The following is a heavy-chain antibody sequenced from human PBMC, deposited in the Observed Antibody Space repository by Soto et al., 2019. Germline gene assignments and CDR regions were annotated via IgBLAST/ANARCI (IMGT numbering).Heavy chain of an antibody. Sequence: SETLSLTCTVSAGSPSSSSYYWGWIRQPPGKGLEWIGSIYYSGSTYYNPSLKSRVTISVDTSKNQFSLKLSSVTAADTAVYYCARREAYYDSSGYYYGFDYWGQGTLVTVSS. J-gene: IGHJ4*02. CDR3: ARREAYYDSSGYYYGFDY. CDR2: IYYSGST. CDR1: AGSPSSSSYY. V-gene: IGHV4-39*01. D-gene: IGHD3-22*01.